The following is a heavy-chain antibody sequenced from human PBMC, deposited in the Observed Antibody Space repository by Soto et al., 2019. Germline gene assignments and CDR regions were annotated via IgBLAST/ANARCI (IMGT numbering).Heavy chain of an antibody. CDR3: ARDLAGGIPDY. CDR1: GGSISSDSYY. J-gene: IGHJ4*02. V-gene: IGHV4-39*02. D-gene: IGHD6-13*01. CDR2: ISYSGST. Sequence: SETLSLTCTVSGGSISSDSYYWGWIRQSPEKGLEWIASISYSGSTYYNPTLKSRLIISVDTSKNQFSLYLQMNSLRAEDTAVYYCARDLAGGIPDYWGQGTRVTVSS.